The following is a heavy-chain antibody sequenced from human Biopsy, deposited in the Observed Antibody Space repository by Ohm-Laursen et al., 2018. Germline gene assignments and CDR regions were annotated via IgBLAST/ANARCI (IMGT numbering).Heavy chain of an antibody. J-gene: IGHJ4*02. Sequence: GSLRLSCAATGFPFSDYYMRWIRQAPGKGLEWVSYIRSGGTTIYYADSVKGRFTVSRDNGKNSVYLQMNSLRVEDTAVYYCARDGEAKYCKHGVCPSDFWGQGTLVTVSS. CDR1: GFPFSDYY. CDR2: IRSGGTTI. D-gene: IGHD2-8*01. CDR3: ARDGEAKYCKHGVCPSDF. V-gene: IGHV3-11*04.